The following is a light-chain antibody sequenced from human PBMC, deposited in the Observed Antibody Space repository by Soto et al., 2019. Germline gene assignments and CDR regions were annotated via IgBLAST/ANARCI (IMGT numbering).Light chain of an antibody. CDR2: SDS. CDR1: NVGSKS. V-gene: IGLV3-21*04. J-gene: IGLJ3*02. Sequence: ELTQPPSVSVAPGKTARITCGGNNVGSKSVHWYQQKPGQAPVLVIYSDSDRPSAIPERFSGSNSGNTATLTINRVEAGDEADYYCQVWDSGSDHVVFGGGTKLTVL. CDR3: QVWDSGSDHVV.